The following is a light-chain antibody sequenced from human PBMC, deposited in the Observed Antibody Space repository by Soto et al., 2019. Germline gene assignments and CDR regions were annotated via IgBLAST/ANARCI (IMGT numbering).Light chain of an antibody. CDR1: SGHSNNI. CDR3: ETWDSNTHSP. V-gene: IGLV4-60*03. CDR2: LEGSGTY. J-gene: IGLJ2*01. Sequence: QLVLTQSSSASASLGSSVKLTCTLDSGHSNNIIAWHQQQPGKAPRYLMKLEGSGTYTKGSGVPDRFSGSSSGADRYRTISNLQSEDEAVYHCETWDSNTHSPFGGGTKLTVL.